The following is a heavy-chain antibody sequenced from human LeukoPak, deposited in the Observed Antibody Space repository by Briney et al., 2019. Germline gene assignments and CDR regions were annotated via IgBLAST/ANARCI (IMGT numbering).Heavy chain of an antibody. CDR2: ISGSGGST. CDR3: AKPLHYGPLSTFDY. V-gene: IGHV3-23*01. D-gene: IGHD3-10*01. Sequence: GGSLRLSCAASGFTFSSYAMSWVRQAPGKGLEWVSAISGSGGSTYYADSVKGRFTISKDNSKNTLYLQMNSLRAEDTAVYYCAKPLHYGPLSTFDYWGQGTLVTVSS. CDR1: GFTFSSYA. J-gene: IGHJ4*02.